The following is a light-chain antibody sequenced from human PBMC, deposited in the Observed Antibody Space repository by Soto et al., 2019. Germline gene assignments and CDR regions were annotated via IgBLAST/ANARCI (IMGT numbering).Light chain of an antibody. J-gene: IGLJ2*01. Sequence: QSLLRQPASVSGSPGQSITISCTGTSSDVGGYNYVSWYQQHPGKAPKLMIYEVSNRPSGVSNRFSGSKSGNTASLTISGLQADEEADYYCSSYTSSSTLFGGGTKVTVL. CDR2: EVS. CDR1: SSDVGGYNY. V-gene: IGLV2-14*01. CDR3: SSYTSSSTL.